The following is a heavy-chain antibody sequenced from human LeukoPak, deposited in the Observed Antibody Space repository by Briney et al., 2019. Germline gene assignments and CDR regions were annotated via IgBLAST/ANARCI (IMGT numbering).Heavy chain of an antibody. CDR3: ARQVTNYSYSNGLDY. J-gene: IGHJ4*02. V-gene: IGHV3-23*01. CDR2: ISGSGGST. D-gene: IGHD3-22*01. CDR1: GFTFSSFA. Sequence: GGSLRLSCAASGFTFSSFAMSWVRQAPGKGLEWVSGISGSGGSTYYADSVKGRFTISRDNSKNTLHLQMNSLRADDTAVYYCARQVTNYSYSNGLDYWCQGTLVTVSS.